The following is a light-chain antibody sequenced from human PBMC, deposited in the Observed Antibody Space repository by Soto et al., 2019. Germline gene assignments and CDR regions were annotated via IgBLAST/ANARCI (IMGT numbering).Light chain of an antibody. CDR2: DAS. Sequence: EIVLTQSPATLSLSPGERATLSCRASQSVSSYLAWYQQKPGQAPRLLIYDASNRATGIPARFSGSGAGTDFTLTISSLEPEDFADYYCQQRSNWLLTVGGGTKVEIK. CDR3: QQRSNWLLT. CDR1: QSVSSY. J-gene: IGKJ4*01. V-gene: IGKV3-11*01.